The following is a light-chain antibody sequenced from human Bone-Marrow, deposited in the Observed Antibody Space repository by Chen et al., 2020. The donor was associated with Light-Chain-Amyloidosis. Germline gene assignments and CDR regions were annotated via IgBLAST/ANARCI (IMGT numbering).Light chain of an antibody. Sequence: NVMLTQPPSVSSSPRKTGIISRTRSSGSIATNYVQWYQQRPGSSPTTVIYEDDQRPSGVPDRFSGSIDRSYNSASLTISGLKTEDEADYYCQSYQGSSQGVFGGGTKLTVL. V-gene: IGLV6-57*01. CDR2: EDD. CDR3: QSYQGSSQGV. J-gene: IGLJ3*02. CDR1: SGSIATNY.